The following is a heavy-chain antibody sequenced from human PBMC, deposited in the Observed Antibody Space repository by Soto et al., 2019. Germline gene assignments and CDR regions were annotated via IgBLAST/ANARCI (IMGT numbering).Heavy chain of an antibody. CDR2: ISSTGKNI. J-gene: IGHJ4*02. V-gene: IGHV3-11*01. CDR3: GRSHGAGSY. CDR1: GFTFIDYY. Sequence: QVRLVESGGDLVKPGESLRLSCVASGFTFIDYYMNWVRQAPGKGLEWISYISSTGKNIYYSDSVKGRFIVSRDNAKNSLFLQMNSLTADDTAVYYCGRSHGAGSYWGQGTRVTVSP. D-gene: IGHD4-17*01.